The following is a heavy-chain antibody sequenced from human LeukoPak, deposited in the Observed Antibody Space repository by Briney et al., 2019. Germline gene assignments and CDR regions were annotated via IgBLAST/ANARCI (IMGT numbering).Heavy chain of an antibody. CDR1: GGSFSGYY. Sequence: SETLSLTCAVYGGSFSGYYWSWIRQPPGKGLEWIGEINHSGSTNYNPSLKSRVTISVDTSKNQFSLKLSSVTAADTAVYYCARVNQWLASVALDYWGQGTLVTVSS. J-gene: IGHJ4*02. D-gene: IGHD3-22*01. V-gene: IGHV4-34*01. CDR2: INHSGST. CDR3: ARVNQWLASVALDY.